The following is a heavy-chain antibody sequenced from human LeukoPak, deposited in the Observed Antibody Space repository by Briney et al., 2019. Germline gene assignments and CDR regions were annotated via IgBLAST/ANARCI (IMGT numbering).Heavy chain of an antibody. V-gene: IGHV1-18*01. Sequence: GASVKVSCKASGYTFTSYGISRVRQAPGQGLEWMGWISAYNGNTNYAQKLQGRVTMTTDTSTSTAYMELRSLRSDDTAVYYCARDQSGPNPTVTNFDYWGQGTLVTVSS. D-gene: IGHD4-17*01. CDR3: ARDQSGPNPTVTNFDY. CDR2: ISAYNGNT. CDR1: GYTFTSYG. J-gene: IGHJ4*02.